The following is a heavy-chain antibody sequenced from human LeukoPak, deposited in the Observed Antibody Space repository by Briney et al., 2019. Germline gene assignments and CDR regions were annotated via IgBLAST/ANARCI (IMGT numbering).Heavy chain of an antibody. CDR3: ARGSSGGTFGY. V-gene: IGHV3-9*01. J-gene: IGHJ4*02. CDR1: GFTFDDYA. CDR2: ISWNSGSI. D-gene: IGHD3-3*02. Sequence: GGSLRLSCAASGFTFDDYAMHWVRQAPGKGLEWVSGISWNSGSIGYADSVKGRFTISRDNAKNSLYLQMNSLRAEDTALYYCARGSSGGTFGYWGQGTLVTVSS.